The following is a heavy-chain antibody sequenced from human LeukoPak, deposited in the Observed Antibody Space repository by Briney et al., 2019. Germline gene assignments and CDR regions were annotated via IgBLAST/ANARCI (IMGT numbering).Heavy chain of an antibody. Sequence: PGGSLRLSCAASGFTFSSYGMHWVRQAPGKGLEWVAVISYDGSNKYYADSVKGRFTISRDNSKNTLYLQMNSPRAEDTAVYYCAKEGWRADYGDYSPDYWGQGTLVTVSS. CDR1: GFTFSSYG. CDR2: ISYDGSNK. J-gene: IGHJ4*02. D-gene: IGHD4-17*01. V-gene: IGHV3-30*18. CDR3: AKEGWRADYGDYSPDY.